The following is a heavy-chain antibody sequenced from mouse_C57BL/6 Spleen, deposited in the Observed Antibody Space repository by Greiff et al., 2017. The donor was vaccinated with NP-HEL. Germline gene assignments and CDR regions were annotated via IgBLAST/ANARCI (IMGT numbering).Heavy chain of an antibody. D-gene: IGHD1-1*01. CDR1: GYAFSSSW. CDR3: ARGVYYYGSGYFDY. CDR2: IYPGDGDT. Sequence: VQLQQSGPELVKPGASVKISCKASGYAFSSSWMNWVKQRPGKGLEWIGRIYPGDGDTNYNGKFKGKATLTADKSSSTAYMQLSSLPSEDSAVYFCARGVYYYGSGYFDYWGQGTTLTVSS. J-gene: IGHJ2*01. V-gene: IGHV1-82*01.